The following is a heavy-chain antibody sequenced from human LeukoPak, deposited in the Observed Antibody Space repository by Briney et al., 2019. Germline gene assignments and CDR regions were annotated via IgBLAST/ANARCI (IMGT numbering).Heavy chain of an antibody. D-gene: IGHD3-22*01. V-gene: IGHV1-69*02. J-gene: IGHJ4*02. CDR1: GGTFSSYT. Sequence: SVKVSCKASGGTFSSYTISWVRQAPGEGLEWMGRIIPILGIANYAQKFQGRVTITAAKSTSTAYMALSSLRSEATAVYYCARAFSGYDSSPFDYWGQGTLVTVSS. CDR2: IIPILGIA. CDR3: ARAFSGYDSSPFDY.